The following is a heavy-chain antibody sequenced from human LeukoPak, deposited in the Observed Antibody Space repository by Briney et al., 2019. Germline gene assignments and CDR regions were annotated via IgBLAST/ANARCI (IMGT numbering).Heavy chain of an antibody. CDR3: ARLMGGGYSYGKYYYYYGMDV. Sequence: PSETLSLTCTVSGGSISSYYWSWIRQPPGKGLEWIGYIYYSGSTNYNPSFKSRVTISVDTSKNQFSLKLSSVTAADTAVYYCARLMGGGYSYGKYYYYYGMDVWGQGTTVTVSS. CDR2: IYYSGST. J-gene: IGHJ6*02. D-gene: IGHD5-18*01. CDR1: GGSISSYY. V-gene: IGHV4-59*01.